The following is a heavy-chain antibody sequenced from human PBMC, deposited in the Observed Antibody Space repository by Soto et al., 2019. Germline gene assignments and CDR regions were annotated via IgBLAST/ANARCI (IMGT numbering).Heavy chain of an antibody. CDR1: GFTFSSYN. D-gene: IGHD2-15*01. J-gene: IGHJ4*02. Sequence: EVQLVESGGGLVKPGGSLRLSCAASGFTFSSYNMNWVRQAPGKGLEWVSYISSSSSYISYADSVKGRFTISRDNAKNSLYLQMNSLRAEDTAVYYCARDCSGGSCYSGGPPIDYGGQGTLVTVSS. CDR2: ISSSSSYI. CDR3: ARDCSGGSCYSGGPPIDY. V-gene: IGHV3-21*01.